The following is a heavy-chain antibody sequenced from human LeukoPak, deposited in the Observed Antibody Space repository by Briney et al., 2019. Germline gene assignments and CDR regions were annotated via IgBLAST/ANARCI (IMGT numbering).Heavy chain of an antibody. D-gene: IGHD3-10*01. Sequence: GGSLRLSCAASGFTVSSNYMSWVRQAPGKGLEWASVIYSGGSTYYADSVKGRFTISRDNSKNTLYLQMNSLRAEDTAVYYCAKVHGSGSYYSDYWGQGTLVTVSS. J-gene: IGHJ4*02. CDR2: IYSGGST. CDR1: GFTVSSNY. CDR3: AKVHGSGSYYSDY. V-gene: IGHV3-66*01.